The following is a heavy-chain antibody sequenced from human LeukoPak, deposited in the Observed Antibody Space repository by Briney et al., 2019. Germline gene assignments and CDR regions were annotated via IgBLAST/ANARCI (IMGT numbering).Heavy chain of an antibody. D-gene: IGHD3-22*01. CDR1: GLTVSDNY. Sequence: SGGSLRLSCAASGLTVSDNYMTWVRQAPGKGLEWVSVIYAGGSTFYADSVKGRFTISRDNSKNTVYLQMNSLRAEDTAVYYCARDRSYDSSGYPFDFWGQGTLVTVSS. CDR3: ARDRSYDSSGYPFDF. J-gene: IGHJ4*02. CDR2: IYAGGST. V-gene: IGHV3-66*02.